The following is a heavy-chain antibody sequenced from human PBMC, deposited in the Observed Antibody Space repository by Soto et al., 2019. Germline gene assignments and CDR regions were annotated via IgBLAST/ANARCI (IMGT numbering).Heavy chain of an antibody. CDR2: IYYSGST. CDR1: GGSISSSSYF. V-gene: IGHV4-39*01. CDR3: ARRQAGYCSGGSCFSYLFDP. D-gene: IGHD2-15*01. J-gene: IGHJ5*02. Sequence: PETLSHTYTVSGGSISSSSYFWGWIRQPTGKGLEWIGSIYYSGSTHYNPSLKSRVTISVDTSKNQFSLRPSSVPAADTAVYYCARRQAGYCSGGSCFSYLFDPWGKGILVTVSP.